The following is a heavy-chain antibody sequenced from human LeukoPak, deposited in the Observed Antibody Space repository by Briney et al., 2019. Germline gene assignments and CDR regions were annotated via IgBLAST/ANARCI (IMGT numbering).Heavy chain of an antibody. Sequence: VASVKVSCKASGGTFSSYAISWVRQAPGQGLEWMGRINPNSGGTNYAQKFQGRVTMTRDTSISTAYMELSRLRSDDTAVYYCARDSLRIVGATNGDLDAFDIWGQGTMVTVSS. CDR3: ARDSLRIVGATNGDLDAFDI. CDR1: GGTFSSYA. J-gene: IGHJ3*02. CDR2: INPNSGGT. V-gene: IGHV1-2*06. D-gene: IGHD1-26*01.